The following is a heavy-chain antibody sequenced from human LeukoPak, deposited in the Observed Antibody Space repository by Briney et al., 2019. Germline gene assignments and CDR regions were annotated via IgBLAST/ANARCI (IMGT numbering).Heavy chain of an antibody. Sequence: SETLSLTCTVSGGSISSSSYYWGWIRQPPGKGLEWIGSIYYSGSTYYNPSLKSRVTISVDTSKNQFSLKLSSVTAADTAVYYCARDQGGWAGYHYNWFDPWGQGTLATVSS. V-gene: IGHV4-39*07. D-gene: IGHD6-19*01. CDR1: GGSISSSSYY. J-gene: IGHJ5*02. CDR3: ARDQGGWAGYHYNWFDP. CDR2: IYYSGST.